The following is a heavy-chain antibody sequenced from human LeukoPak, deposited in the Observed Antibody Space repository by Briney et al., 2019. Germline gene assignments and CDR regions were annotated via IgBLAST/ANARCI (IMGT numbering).Heavy chain of an antibody. CDR3: ARIMPGGYSGYDFFDY. D-gene: IGHD5-12*01. Sequence: SETLSLTCTVSGGSISSNDYYWNWIRQPPGKGLEWIGEINHSGSTNYNPSLKSRVTISVDTSKNQFSLKLSSVTAADTAVYYCARIMPGGYSGYDFFDYWGQGTLVTVSS. V-gene: IGHV4-34*01. CDR1: GGSISSNDYY. CDR2: INHSGST. J-gene: IGHJ4*02.